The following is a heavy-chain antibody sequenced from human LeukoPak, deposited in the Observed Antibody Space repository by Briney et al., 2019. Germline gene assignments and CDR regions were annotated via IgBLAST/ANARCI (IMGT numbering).Heavy chain of an antibody. D-gene: IGHD1-26*01. J-gene: IGHJ4*02. CDR2: ISGSGGST. CDR3: AKDTGPLVGATTGSDY. V-gene: IGHV3-23*01. Sequence: PGGSLRLSCAASGFTFSDYYMSWIRQAPGKGLEWVSAISGSGGSTYYADSVKGRFTISRDNSKNTLYLQMNSLRAEDTAVYYCAKDTGPLVGATTGSDYWGQGTLVTVSS. CDR1: GFTFSDYY.